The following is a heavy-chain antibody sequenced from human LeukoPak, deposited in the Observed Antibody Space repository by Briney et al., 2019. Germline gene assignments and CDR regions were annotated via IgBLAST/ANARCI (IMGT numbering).Heavy chain of an antibody. V-gene: IGHV3-7*01. J-gene: IGHJ4*02. CDR1: GFTFSNYW. D-gene: IGHD2-15*01. CDR2: IRPDGGEK. Sequence: PGGSLRLSCVVSGFTFSNYWMSWVRQAPGKGLEWVINIRPDGGEKYFVDSVKGRSTISRDNAKNSLYLQMNSLRAEDTAVYYCARDLSGPSVYWGQGTLVTVSS. CDR3: ARDLSGPSVY.